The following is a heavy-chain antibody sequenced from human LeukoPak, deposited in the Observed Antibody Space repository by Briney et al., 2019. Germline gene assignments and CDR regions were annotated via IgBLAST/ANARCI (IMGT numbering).Heavy chain of an antibody. V-gene: IGHV3-43*02. CDR2: ISGAGDNT. Sequence: GGSLRLSCAASGFTFHDYAMHWVRQAPGKGLEWVSLISGAGDNTYYADSVKGRFTISRDNSKNSLYSQMNSLGTEDTALYYCAKDGYGDHDYWGQGTLVTVSS. D-gene: IGHD4-17*01. J-gene: IGHJ4*02. CDR1: GFTFHDYA. CDR3: AKDGYGDHDY.